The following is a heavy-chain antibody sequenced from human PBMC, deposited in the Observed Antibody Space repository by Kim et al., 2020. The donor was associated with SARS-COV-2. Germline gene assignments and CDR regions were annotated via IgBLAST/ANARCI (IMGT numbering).Heavy chain of an antibody. CDR2: NGNT. Sequence: NGNTNYAPMLQGRVTMTTDTSTSTAYMELRSLRSDDTAVYYCARDGQFQHWGQGTLVTVSS. V-gene: IGHV1-18*01. J-gene: IGHJ1*01. CDR3: ARDGQFQH.